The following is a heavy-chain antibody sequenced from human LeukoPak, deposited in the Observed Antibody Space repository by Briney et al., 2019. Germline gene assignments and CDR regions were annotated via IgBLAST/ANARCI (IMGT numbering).Heavy chain of an antibody. V-gene: IGHV3-73*01. J-gene: IGHJ6*02. Sequence: GGSLRLSCAASGFTVSSNYMSWVRQAPGKGLEWVARIGSKANSDATAYAASVKGRFTISRDDSKNTAYLQMNSLKTEDTAVYYCTLVDTAMVPYYYYGMDVWGQGTTVTVSS. D-gene: IGHD5-18*01. CDR1: GFTVSSNY. CDR3: TLVDTAMVPYYYYGMDV. CDR2: IGSKANSDAT.